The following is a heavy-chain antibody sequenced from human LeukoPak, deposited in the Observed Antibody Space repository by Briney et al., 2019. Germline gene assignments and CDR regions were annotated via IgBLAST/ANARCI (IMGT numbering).Heavy chain of an antibody. V-gene: IGHV1-18*01. D-gene: IGHD4-17*01. J-gene: IGHJ4*02. CDR3: AREFTVTTGYFDY. CDR1: GYTFTGYG. CDR2: ITTKNGNT. Sequence: ASVKVSCKASGYTFTGYGISWVRQAPGQGLEWMGWITTKNGNTNYAQNLQGRVTMTTDTSTNTVYMELRSLRSDDTAVYYCAREFTVTTGYFDYWGQGTLVTVSS.